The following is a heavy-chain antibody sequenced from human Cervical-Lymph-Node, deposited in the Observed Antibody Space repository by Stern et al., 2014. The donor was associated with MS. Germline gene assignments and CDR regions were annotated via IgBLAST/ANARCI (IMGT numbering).Heavy chain of an antibody. V-gene: IGHV4-59*08. CDR3: ARLSTAVDF. J-gene: IGHJ4*02. Sequence: DQLVESGPGLVKPSETLSLTCAVSGGSISSRYWGWIRQPPGKGLEWIGLISPGGTTNYTPPPKSRFTISLNPSKTQFSRKVPSVTAADTAVYYCARLSTAVDFWGQGTLVTVSS. CDR2: ISPGGTT. CDR1: GGSISSRY.